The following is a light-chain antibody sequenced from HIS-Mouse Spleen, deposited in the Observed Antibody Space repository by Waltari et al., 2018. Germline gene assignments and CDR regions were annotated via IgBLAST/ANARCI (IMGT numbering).Light chain of an antibody. CDR1: SRDVGSYTL. V-gene: IGLV2-23*03. J-gene: IGLJ2*01. CDR2: EGS. CDR3: CSYAGSSTFVV. Sequence: QSALTQPAPVSGSPGQSIPISCTGTSRDVGSYTLFYGYQQHPGKAPKLMIYEGSKRPSGVSNRFSGSKSGNTASLTISGLQAEDEADYYCCSYAGSSTFVVFGGGTKLTVL.